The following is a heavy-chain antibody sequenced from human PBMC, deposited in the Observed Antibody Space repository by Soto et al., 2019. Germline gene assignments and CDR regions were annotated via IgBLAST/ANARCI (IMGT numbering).Heavy chain of an antibody. CDR1: GFTFSSYA. Sequence: GGSLRLSCAASGFTFSSYAMHWVRQAPGKGLEWVAVISYDGSNKYYADSVKGRFTISRDNSKDTLYLQMNSLRPEDTAVYYCARVQDILTAYLDYWGQGTLVTVSS. D-gene: IGHD3-9*01. V-gene: IGHV3-30-3*01. CDR3: ARVQDILTAYLDY. CDR2: ISYDGSNK. J-gene: IGHJ4*02.